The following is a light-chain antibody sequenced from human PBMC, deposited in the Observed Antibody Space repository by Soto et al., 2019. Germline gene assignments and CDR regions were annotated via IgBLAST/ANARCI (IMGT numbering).Light chain of an antibody. V-gene: IGKV3-20*01. CDR1: QSVSSSY. Sequence: EIVLTQSPGTLSLSLGERATLSCRASQSVSSSYLAWYQQKPGQAPRLLIYGASSRATGIRDRFSGSGSGTDFTLTISRLEPEDFAVYYCQQYGRSLFTFGPGTKVDIK. J-gene: IGKJ3*01. CDR2: GAS. CDR3: QQYGRSLFT.